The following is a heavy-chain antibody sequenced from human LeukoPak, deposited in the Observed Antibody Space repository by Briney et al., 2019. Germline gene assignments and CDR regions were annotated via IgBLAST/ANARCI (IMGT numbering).Heavy chain of an antibody. CDR2: INWNGGST. CDR3: ARGRSGSGSYHLDY. V-gene: IGHV3-20*04. D-gene: IGHD1-26*01. Sequence: RPGGSLRLSCAASGFTFDDYGMSWVRQAPGKGLEWVSGINWNGGSTGYADSVKGRFTISRDNARNSLYLQMNSLRAEDTALYYCARGRSGSGSYHLDYWGQGTLVTVSS. J-gene: IGHJ4*02. CDR1: GFTFDDYG.